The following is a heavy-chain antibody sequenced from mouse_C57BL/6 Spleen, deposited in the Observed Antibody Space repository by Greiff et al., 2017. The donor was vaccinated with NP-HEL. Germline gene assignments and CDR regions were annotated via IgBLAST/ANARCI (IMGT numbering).Heavy chain of an antibody. D-gene: IGHD1-1*01. V-gene: IGHV5-9-1*02. J-gene: IGHJ2*01. Sequence: EVMLVESGEGLVKPGGSLKLSCAASGFTFSSYAMSWVRQTPEKRLEWVAYISSGGDYIYYADTVKGRFTISRDNARNTLYLQMSSLKSEDTAMYYCTRAYGSSPYFDYWGQGTTLTVSS. CDR3: TRAYGSSPYFDY. CDR2: ISSGGDYI. CDR1: GFTFSSYA.